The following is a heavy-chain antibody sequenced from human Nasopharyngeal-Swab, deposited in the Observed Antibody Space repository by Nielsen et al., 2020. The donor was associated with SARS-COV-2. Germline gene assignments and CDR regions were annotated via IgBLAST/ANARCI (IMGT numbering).Heavy chain of an antibody. Sequence: ASVKVSCKASGYTFTGYYMHWVRQAPGQGLEWMGRINPNSGGTNYAQKFQGRVTMTRDTSISTAYMKLSRLRSDDTAVYYCARDGYYGSGSSMDVWGKGTTVTVSS. CDR3: ARDGYYGSGSSMDV. D-gene: IGHD3-10*01. J-gene: IGHJ6*04. CDR1: GYTFTGYY. CDR2: INPNSGGT. V-gene: IGHV1-2*06.